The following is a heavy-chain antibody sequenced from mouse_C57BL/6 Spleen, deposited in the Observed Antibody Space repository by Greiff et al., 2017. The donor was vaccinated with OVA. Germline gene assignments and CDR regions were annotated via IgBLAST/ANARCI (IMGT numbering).Heavy chain of an antibody. CDR3: ARDGSSYAMDY. D-gene: IGHD1-1*01. CDR2: ISDGGSYT. V-gene: IGHV5-4*01. Sequence: EVNLVESGGGLVKPGGSLKLSCAASGFTFSSYAMSWVRQTPEKRLEWVATISDGGSYTYYPDNVKGRFTISRDNAKNNLYLQMSHLKSEDTAMYYCARDGSSYAMDYWGQGTSVTVSS. J-gene: IGHJ4*01. CDR1: GFTFSSYA.